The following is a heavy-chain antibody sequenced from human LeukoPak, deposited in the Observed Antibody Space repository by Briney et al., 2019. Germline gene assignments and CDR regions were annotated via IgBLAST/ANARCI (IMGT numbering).Heavy chain of an antibody. V-gene: IGHV1-45*02. CDR1: GYTFTYRY. Sequence: SVKVSCKASGYTFTYRYLHWVRQAPGQALEWMGWITPFNGNTNYAQKFQDRVTITRDRSMSTAYMELSSLRSEDTAMYYCASTSTRTAMAHDAFDTWGQGTMVTVSS. CDR3: ASTSTRTAMAHDAFDT. D-gene: IGHD5-18*01. J-gene: IGHJ3*02. CDR2: ITPFNGNT.